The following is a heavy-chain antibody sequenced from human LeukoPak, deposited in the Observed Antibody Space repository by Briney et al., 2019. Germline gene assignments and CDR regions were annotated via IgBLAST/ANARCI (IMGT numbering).Heavy chain of an antibody. CDR2: ISSSGDAT. J-gene: IGHJ4*02. CDR3: ARGTTDLDY. V-gene: IGHV3-23*01. D-gene: IGHD1-14*01. Sequence: PGGSLRLSCAASGFTLNNYAMNWVRQAPGKGLEWVSLISSSGDATYYADSVQGRFTISRDNSRNTLYLHIDSLRVEGTATYYCARGTTDLDYWGQGTRVIVSS. CDR1: GFTLNNYA.